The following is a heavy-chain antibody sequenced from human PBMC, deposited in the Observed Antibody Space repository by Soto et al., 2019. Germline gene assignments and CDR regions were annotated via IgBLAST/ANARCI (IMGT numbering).Heavy chain of an antibody. D-gene: IGHD3-10*01. J-gene: IGHJ4*02. CDR2: IYYSGST. Sequence: SETLSLTCTVSGGSVSSGSYYWSWIRQPPGKGLEWIGYIYYSGSTNYNPSLKSRVTISVDTSKNQFSLKLSSVTAADTAVYYCASANYGSGSYYNQAFDYWGQGTLVTVSS. CDR3: ASANYGSGSYYNQAFDY. CDR1: GGSVSSGSYY. V-gene: IGHV4-61*01.